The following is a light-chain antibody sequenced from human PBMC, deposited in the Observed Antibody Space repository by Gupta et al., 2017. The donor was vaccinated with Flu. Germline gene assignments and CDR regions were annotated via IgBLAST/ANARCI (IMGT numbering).Light chain of an antibody. Sequence: QAAVTEPPSASGSPAQSVTNSCTGTSSDVGGYDYVSWYQHHPGKAPKVMIYEVNKRSSGAPDRFSGSKSCNSASLTVSGLQAEDEADYYCISFAGNTYVFGTGTKVTVL. CDR1: SSDVGGYDY. CDR2: EVN. J-gene: IGLJ1*01. V-gene: IGLV2-8*01. CDR3: ISFAGNTYV.